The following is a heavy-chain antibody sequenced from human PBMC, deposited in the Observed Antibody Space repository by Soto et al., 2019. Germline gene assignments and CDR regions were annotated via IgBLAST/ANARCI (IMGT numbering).Heavy chain of an antibody. CDR1: GFTFYFYS. CDR3: AREIHQCRGGSCYSVDY. Sequence: QVQLVESGGSVVQPGRSLRLSCVASGFTFYFYSMHWVRQAPGNGLEWVSVLSSDGGAQYYADSVRGRFTISRDNSRNTVYLQMDSLRAEDTAVYYCAREIHQCRGGSCYSVDYWGQGTLVTVSS. D-gene: IGHD2-15*01. J-gene: IGHJ4*02. CDR2: LSSDGGAQ. V-gene: IGHV3-30-3*01.